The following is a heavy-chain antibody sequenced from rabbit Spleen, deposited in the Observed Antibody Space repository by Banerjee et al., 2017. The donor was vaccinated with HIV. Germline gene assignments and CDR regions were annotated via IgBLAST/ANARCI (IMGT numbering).Heavy chain of an antibody. CDR2: IDPIFGRT. CDR3: ARDLTGVIGWNFGW. CDR1: GFDFSNYG. V-gene: IGHV1S47*01. Sequence: QEQLVEAGGGLVQPGGSLKLSCKASGFDFSNYGVSWVRQTPGKGLEWIGYIDPIFGRTYYASWLDGRFTISSHNAQNTLFLQLNSLTAADTATYFCARDLTGVIGWNFGWWGPGTLVTVS. J-gene: IGHJ4*01. D-gene: IGHD1-1*01.